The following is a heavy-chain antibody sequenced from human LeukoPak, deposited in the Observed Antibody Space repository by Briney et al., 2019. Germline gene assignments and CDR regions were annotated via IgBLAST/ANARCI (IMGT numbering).Heavy chain of an antibody. Sequence: GGSLRLSCSASGFTFSIYAMHWFRQAPGKGLEYLSGINNNGGTTNYAYSVKGRFTISRDNFKNTLYLQMSSLRPEDTAVYYCVKTMVTFGGIIRADAFDIWGQGTMVTVSS. CDR3: VKTMVTFGGIIRADAFDI. CDR1: GFTFSIYA. V-gene: IGHV3-64D*06. J-gene: IGHJ3*02. D-gene: IGHD3-16*01. CDR2: INNNGGTT.